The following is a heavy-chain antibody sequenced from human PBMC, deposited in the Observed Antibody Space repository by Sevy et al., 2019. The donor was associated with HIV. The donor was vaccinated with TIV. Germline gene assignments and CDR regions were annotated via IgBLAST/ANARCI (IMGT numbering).Heavy chain of an antibody. V-gene: IGHV4-39*01. D-gene: IGHD3-3*01. CDR3: ARHGGSYYDFWSGYYKGLYFDY. CDR1: GGSISSSSYY. CDR2: IYYSGST. Sequence: SETLSLTCTVSGGSISSSSYYWGWIRQPPGKGLEWIGSIYYSGSTYYNPSLKSRVTISVDTSKNQFSLKRSSLTAADTAVYYCARHGGSYYDFWSGYYKGLYFDYWGQGTLVTVSS. J-gene: IGHJ4*02.